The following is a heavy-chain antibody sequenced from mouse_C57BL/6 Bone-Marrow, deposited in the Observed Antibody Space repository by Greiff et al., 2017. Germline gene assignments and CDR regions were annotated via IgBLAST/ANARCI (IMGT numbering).Heavy chain of an antibody. D-gene: IGHD2-5*01. CDR1: GYTFTSYW. Sequence: QVQLQQPGAELVMPGASVKLSCKASGYTFTSYWMHWVKQRPGQGLEWIGEIDPSDSYTNYNQKFKGKSTLTVEKSSSTAYMQLSSLTSEDSAVYYCARTAYYSNYDAMDYWGQGTSVTVSS. V-gene: IGHV1-69*01. CDR3: ARTAYYSNYDAMDY. CDR2: IDPSDSYT. J-gene: IGHJ4*01.